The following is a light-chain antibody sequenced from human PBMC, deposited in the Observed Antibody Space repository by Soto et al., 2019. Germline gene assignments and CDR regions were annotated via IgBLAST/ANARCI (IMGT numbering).Light chain of an antibody. CDR3: AAWDDSLNGVV. CDR2: SNN. V-gene: IGLV1-44*01. Sequence: QSVLTQPPSASGTPGQRVTISCSGSSSNIGSKTVNWYQQLPGTAPKLLIYSNNQRPSGVPDRFSGSKSGTSASLAISGLQSVDEADYYCAAWDDSLNGVVFGGGTKLTVL. J-gene: IGLJ2*01. CDR1: SSNIGSKT.